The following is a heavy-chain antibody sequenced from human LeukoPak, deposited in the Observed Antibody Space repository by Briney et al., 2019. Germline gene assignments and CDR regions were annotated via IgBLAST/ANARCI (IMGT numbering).Heavy chain of an antibody. J-gene: IGHJ4*02. CDR2: ISSNGGST. CDR3: ARARFLEWSPFDY. D-gene: IGHD3-3*01. V-gene: IGHV3-64*01. Sequence: PGGSLRLSCAASGFTFSSYAMHWVRQAPGKGLEYVSAISSNGGSTYYANSVKGRFTISRDNSKNTLYPQMGSLRAEDMAVYYCARARFLEWSPFDYWGQGTLVTVSS. CDR1: GFTFSSYA.